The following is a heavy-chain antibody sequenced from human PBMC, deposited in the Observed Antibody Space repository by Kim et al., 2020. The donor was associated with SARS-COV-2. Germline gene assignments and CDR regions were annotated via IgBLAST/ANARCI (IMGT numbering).Heavy chain of an antibody. J-gene: IGHJ6*02. Sequence: ASVNGRSTSSRDNSTNTLYLQMNSLRAGDTAVYYCAKSARKYDILTGLDVWGQGTTVTVSS. D-gene: IGHD3-9*01. CDR3: AKSARKYDILTGLDV. V-gene: IGHV3-23*03.